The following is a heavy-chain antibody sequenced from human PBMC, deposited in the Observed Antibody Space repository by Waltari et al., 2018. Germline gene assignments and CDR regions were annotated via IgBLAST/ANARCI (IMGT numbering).Heavy chain of an antibody. CDR1: GGTFSSYA. Sequence: QVQLVQSGAEVKKPGSSVTVSCKASGGTFSSYALSWVRPAPGQGLEWMGGIIPIFGTANYAQKFQGRVTITADESTSTAYMELSSLRSEDTAVYYCARAINSFGVVEPFDYWGQGTLVTVSS. CDR3: ARAINSFGVVEPFDY. J-gene: IGHJ4*02. CDR2: IIPIFGTA. D-gene: IGHD3-3*02. V-gene: IGHV1-69*01.